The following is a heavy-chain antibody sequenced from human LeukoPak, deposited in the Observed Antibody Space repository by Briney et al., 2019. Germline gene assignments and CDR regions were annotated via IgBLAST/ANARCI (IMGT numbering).Heavy chain of an antibody. CDR3: ARLTDDYGDYGDFDY. CDR1: GGSFSGYY. Sequence: PSETLSLTCAVYGGSFSGYYWSWIRQPPGKGLEWIGYIYYSGCTNYNPSLKSRVTISVDTSKNQFSLKLSSVTAADTAVYYCARLTDDYGDYGDFDYWGQGTLVTVSS. V-gene: IGHV4-59*08. D-gene: IGHD4-17*01. J-gene: IGHJ4*02. CDR2: IYYSGCT.